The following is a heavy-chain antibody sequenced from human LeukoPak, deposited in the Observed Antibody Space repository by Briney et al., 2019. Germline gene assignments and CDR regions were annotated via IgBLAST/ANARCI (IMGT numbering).Heavy chain of an antibody. J-gene: IGHJ5*02. CDR2: ISYDGSNK. D-gene: IGHD2-2*01. CDR3: ARAGRGYQLLSGHWFDP. CDR1: GFVFSNYA. V-gene: IGHV3-30-3*01. Sequence: GGSLRLSCAASGFVFSNYAMQWVRQAPGKGLEWVAVISYDGSNKYYADSVKGRFTISRDNAKNTLYLQMNSLRVEDTAVYFCARAGRGYQLLSGHWFDPWGQGTLVTVSS.